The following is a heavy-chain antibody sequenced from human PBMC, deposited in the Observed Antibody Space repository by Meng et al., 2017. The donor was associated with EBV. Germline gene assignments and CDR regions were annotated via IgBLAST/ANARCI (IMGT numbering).Heavy chain of an antibody. CDR2: INPNSGGT. V-gene: IGHV1-2*06. J-gene: IGHJ5*02. CDR3: AKGADLAAAGTFWFDP. Sequence: VRSGAVVRKPGASVKVSCKASGYTFTGYSMHWVRQAPGQGLEWMGRINPNSGGTNYAQKFQGRVTMTRDTSISTAYMELSRLRSDDTAVYYCAKGADLAAAGTFWFDPWGQGTLVTVSS. D-gene: IGHD6-13*01. CDR1: GYTFTGYS.